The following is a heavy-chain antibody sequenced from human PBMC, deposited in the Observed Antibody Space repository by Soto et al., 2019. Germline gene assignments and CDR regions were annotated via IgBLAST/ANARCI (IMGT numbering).Heavy chain of an antibody. V-gene: IGHV3-23*01. Sequence: GGSLRLSCAASGFTFISYAMSWGRQAPGKGLEWVSAISGSGGSTYYADSVKGRFTISRDNSKNTLYLQMNSLRAEDTAVYYCAKDWELHNDYWGQGTLVTVSS. CDR1: GFTFISYA. CDR2: ISGSGGST. CDR3: AKDWELHNDY. D-gene: IGHD1-7*01. J-gene: IGHJ4*02.